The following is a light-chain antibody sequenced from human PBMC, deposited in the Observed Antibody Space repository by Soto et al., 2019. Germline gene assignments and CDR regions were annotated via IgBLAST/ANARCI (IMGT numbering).Light chain of an antibody. V-gene: IGLV1-51*01. J-gene: IGLJ3*02. CDR2: DNN. CDR3: GTWDSSLSAVV. CDR1: SSNIGNNY. Sequence: QSVLTQPPSVSAAPGQKVTLSCSGSSSNIGNNYVSWYQQLPGTAPKLLIYDNNKRPSGIPDRFSGSKSGTSATLGITGLQTGYEADYYCGTWDSSLSAVVFGRGTKLAVL.